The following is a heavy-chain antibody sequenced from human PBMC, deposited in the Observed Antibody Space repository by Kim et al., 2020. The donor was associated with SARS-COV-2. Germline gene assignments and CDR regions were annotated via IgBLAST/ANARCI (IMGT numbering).Heavy chain of an antibody. V-gene: IGHV3-23*01. Sequence: GGSLRLSCAASGFTFSSYAMSWVRQAPGKGLEWVSAISCSGGSTYYADSVKGRFTISRDNSKNTLYLQMNSLRAEDTAVYYCAKDDTNYDILTGYYWVDYFDYWGQGTLVTVSS. D-gene: IGHD3-9*01. CDR1: GFTFSSYA. CDR2: ISCSGGST. CDR3: AKDDTNYDILTGYYWVDYFDY. J-gene: IGHJ4*02.